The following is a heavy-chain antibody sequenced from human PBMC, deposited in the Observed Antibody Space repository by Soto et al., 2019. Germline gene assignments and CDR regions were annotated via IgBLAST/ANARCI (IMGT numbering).Heavy chain of an antibody. Sequence: SETLSLTCAVYGGSFSGYDWSWIRQPPGKGLEWIGEINHSGSTNYNPSLKSRVTISVDTSKNQFSLKLSSVTAADTAVYYCARAPMVRGVIPFDYWGQGTLVTVSS. J-gene: IGHJ4*02. CDR3: ARAPMVRGVIPFDY. CDR2: INHSGST. V-gene: IGHV4-34*01. CDR1: GGSFSGYD. D-gene: IGHD3-10*01.